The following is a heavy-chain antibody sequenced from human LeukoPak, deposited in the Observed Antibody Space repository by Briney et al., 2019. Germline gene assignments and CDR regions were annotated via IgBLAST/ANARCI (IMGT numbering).Heavy chain of an antibody. CDR2: ISAYNGNT. D-gene: IGHD3-16*01. V-gene: IGHV1-18*01. Sequence: ASVKVSCKASGGTFSSYAISWVRQAPGQGLEWMGWISAYNGNTDYAQKLQGRVTMTTDTSTSTAYMELRSLRSDDTAVYFCARVRGSTEADYWGQGTLVTVSS. CDR1: GGTFSSYA. J-gene: IGHJ4*02. CDR3: ARVRGSTEADY.